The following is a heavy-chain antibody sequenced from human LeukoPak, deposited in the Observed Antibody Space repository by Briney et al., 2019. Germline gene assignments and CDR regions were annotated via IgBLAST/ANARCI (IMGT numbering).Heavy chain of an antibody. CDR3: AKDLGYGGNSGIDY. Sequence: VGSLRLSCAASGFTFSSYAMSWVRQAPGKGLEWVSGISGSGGSTYYADSVKGRFTISRDNSKNTVYLQMNSLRADDTAVYYCAKDLGYGGNSGIDYWGQGTLVTVSS. J-gene: IGHJ4*02. CDR2: ISGSGGST. V-gene: IGHV3-23*01. D-gene: IGHD4-23*01. CDR1: GFTFSSYA.